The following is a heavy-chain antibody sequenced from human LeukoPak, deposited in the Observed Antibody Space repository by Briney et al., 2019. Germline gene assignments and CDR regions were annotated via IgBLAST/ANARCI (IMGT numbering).Heavy chain of an antibody. Sequence: PSETLSLTCTVSGGSISSYYWSWIRQPPGKGLEWIGYIYYSGSTNYNPSLKSRVTISVDTSKNQFSLKLSSVTAADTAVYYCARDSEYYAMDVWGQGTTVTLSS. J-gene: IGHJ6*02. CDR1: GGSISSYY. V-gene: IGHV4-59*01. D-gene: IGHD3-10*01. CDR3: ARDSEYYAMDV. CDR2: IYYSGST.